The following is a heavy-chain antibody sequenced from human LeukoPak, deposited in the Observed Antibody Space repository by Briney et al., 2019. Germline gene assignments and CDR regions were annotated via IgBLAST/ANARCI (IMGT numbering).Heavy chain of an antibody. CDR2: INHSGST. CDR3: ARASRGSSTSANWFDP. Sequence: SETLSRTCAVYGGSFRGYYWSWIRQPPGKGLEWIGEINHSGSTNYNPSLKSRVTISVDTSKNQFSLKLSSVTAADTAVYYCARASRGSSTSANWFDPWGQGTLVTVSS. V-gene: IGHV4-34*01. J-gene: IGHJ5*02. D-gene: IGHD2-2*01. CDR1: GGSFRGYY.